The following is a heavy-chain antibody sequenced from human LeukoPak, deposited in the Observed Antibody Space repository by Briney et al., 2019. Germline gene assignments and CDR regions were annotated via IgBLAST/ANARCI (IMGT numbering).Heavy chain of an antibody. V-gene: IGHV1-18*01. CDR3: ARDAWDIVVVPAAITPELYFDY. J-gene: IGHJ4*02. Sequence: ASVKVSCKAPGYTFTSYGISWVRQAPGQGLEWMGWISAYNGNTNYAQKLQGRVTMTTDTSTSTAYMELRSLRSDDTAVYYCARDAWDIVVVPAAITPELYFDYWGQGTLVTVSS. CDR2: ISAYNGNT. CDR1: GYTFTSYG. D-gene: IGHD2-2*02.